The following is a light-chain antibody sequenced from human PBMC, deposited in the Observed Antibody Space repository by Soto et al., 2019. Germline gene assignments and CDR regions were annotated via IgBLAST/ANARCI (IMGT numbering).Light chain of an antibody. Sequence: EIVMTQSPATLSVSPGERATLSCRASQSVSSNLAWYQQKPGQAPRLLIYGASTRANGIPARFSGSGSGTEFTLTLSSLQSEDLAVYYSQQSNSCPPLTFGGGTTVEFK. V-gene: IGKV3-15*01. CDR3: QQSNSCPPLT. CDR2: GAS. CDR1: QSVSSN. J-gene: IGKJ4*01.